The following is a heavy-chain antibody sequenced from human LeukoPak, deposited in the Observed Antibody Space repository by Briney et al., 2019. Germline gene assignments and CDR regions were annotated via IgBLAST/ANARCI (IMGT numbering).Heavy chain of an antibody. CDR1: GYTLTGYY. CDR3: ARSAGVYCSGGSCYSGWFDP. Sequence: ASVKVSCKASGYTLTGYYMHWVRQAPGQGLEWMGWINPNSGGTNYAQKFQGRVTMTRDTSISTAYMELSRLRSDDTAVYYCARSAGVYCSGGSCYSGWFDPWGQGTLVTVSS. J-gene: IGHJ5*02. D-gene: IGHD2-15*01. CDR2: INPNSGGT. V-gene: IGHV1-2*02.